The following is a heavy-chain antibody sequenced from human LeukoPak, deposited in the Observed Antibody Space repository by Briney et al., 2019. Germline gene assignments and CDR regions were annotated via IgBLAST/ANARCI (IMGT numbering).Heavy chain of an antibody. CDR2: INHSGST. V-gene: IGHV4-34*01. Sequence: SETLSLTCADYGGSFSGYYWSWIRQPPGKGLEWIGEINHSGSTNYNPSLKSRVTISVDTSKNQFSLKLSSVTAADTAVYYCARVSGYWGQGTLVTVSS. CDR3: ARVSGY. J-gene: IGHJ4*02. CDR1: GGSFSGYY. D-gene: IGHD2/OR15-2a*01.